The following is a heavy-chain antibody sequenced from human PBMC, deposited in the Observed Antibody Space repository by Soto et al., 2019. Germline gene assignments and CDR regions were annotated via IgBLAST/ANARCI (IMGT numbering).Heavy chain of an antibody. CDR2: TYYRSKWYN. V-gene: IGHV6-1*01. CDR3: ARDSVYSSGWPSNWFDP. Sequence: PSQTLSLTCAISGDSVSSNSAAWNWIRQSPSRGLEWLGRTYYRSKWYNDYAVSVKSRITINPDTSKNQFSLQLNSVTPEDTAVYYCARDSVYSSGWPSNWFDPWGQGTLVTVSS. D-gene: IGHD6-19*01. CDR1: GDSVSSNSAA. J-gene: IGHJ5*02.